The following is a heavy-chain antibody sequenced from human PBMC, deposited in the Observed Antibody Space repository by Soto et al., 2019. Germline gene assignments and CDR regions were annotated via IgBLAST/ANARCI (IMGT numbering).Heavy chain of an antibody. CDR3: ARGGRQLVY. D-gene: IGHD6-6*01. Sequence: VESLKISCEASGYTFTNYWISLVRQMPGKGLEWMGIIYPGDSDTTYSPSFQGQVTISADKSISTAYLQWSSLKASDSAMYYCARGGRQLVYWGQGTLVTVSS. J-gene: IGHJ4*02. V-gene: IGHV5-51*01. CDR2: IYPGDSDT. CDR1: GYTFTNYW.